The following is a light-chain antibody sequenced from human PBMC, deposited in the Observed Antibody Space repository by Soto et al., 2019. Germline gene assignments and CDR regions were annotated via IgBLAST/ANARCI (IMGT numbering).Light chain of an antibody. CDR2: EVS. V-gene: IGLV2-14*01. J-gene: IGLJ2*01. Sequence: QSALTQPASVSGSPGQSITISCTGTSSDVGYYDYVSWYQQHPGKAPKLMISEVSNRPSGVSNRFSGSKSGNTASLTISGLQAEDVADYYCSSYTNSDTLVVVFGGGTKLTVL. CDR1: SSDVGYYDY. CDR3: SSYTNSDTLVVV.